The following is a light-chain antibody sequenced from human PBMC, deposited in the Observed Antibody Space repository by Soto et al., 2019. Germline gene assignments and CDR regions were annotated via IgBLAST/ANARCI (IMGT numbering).Light chain of an antibody. V-gene: IGKV3-15*01. Sequence: EVVMTQSPATLSVSPGERVTLSCRASQSISSNLAWYQLKAGQTPRLLVYGASTRATGFPGKFSGSGSGTEFTLTISDLQSEDFAVYFCQKYNDWPPTFGHGTKVDIK. CDR2: GAS. J-gene: IGKJ1*01. CDR1: QSISSN. CDR3: QKYNDWPPT.